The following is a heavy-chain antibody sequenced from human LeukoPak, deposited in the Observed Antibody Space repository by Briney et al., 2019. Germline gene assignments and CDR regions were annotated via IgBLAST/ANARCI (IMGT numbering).Heavy chain of an antibody. CDR2: IKQDGSER. CDR3: ARLKGERSLFEY. D-gene: IGHD2-21*01. V-gene: IGHV3-7*02. CDR1: VFTLSTYW. J-gene: IGHJ4*02. Sequence: GGSLRLSCAASVFTLSTYWMTWVREAPGKGLEWVANIKQDGSERFYADSVKGRFTISRDNAKNSLFLQMNSLRAEDTAVYYCARLKGERSLFEYWGQGTLVTVSS.